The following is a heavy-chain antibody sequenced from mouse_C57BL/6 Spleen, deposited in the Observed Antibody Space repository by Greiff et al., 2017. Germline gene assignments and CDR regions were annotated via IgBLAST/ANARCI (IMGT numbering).Heavy chain of an antibody. V-gene: IGHV2-2*01. Sequence: QVHVKQSGPGLVQPSQSLSITCTVSGFSLTSYGVHWVRQSPGKGLEWLGVIWSGGSTDYNAAFISRLSISKDNSKSQVFFKMNSLQADDTAIYYCARNLDYDVYYAMDYWGQGTSVTVSS. CDR3: ARNLDYDVYYAMDY. CDR1: GFSLTSYG. J-gene: IGHJ4*01. D-gene: IGHD2-4*01. CDR2: IWSGGST.